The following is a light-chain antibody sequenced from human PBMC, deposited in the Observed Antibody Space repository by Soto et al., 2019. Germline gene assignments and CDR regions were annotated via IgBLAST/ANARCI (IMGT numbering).Light chain of an antibody. Sequence: EIVLTQSPATLSLSPGASATLSCRATRSVSSYLAWYQQKPGQAPRLLIYGASNRATGIPDRFSGSGSGTDFTLTISRLEPEDFAVYYCQQYGSSGTFGQGTKVDIK. CDR1: RSVSSY. CDR2: GAS. J-gene: IGKJ1*01. CDR3: QQYGSSGT. V-gene: IGKV3-20*01.